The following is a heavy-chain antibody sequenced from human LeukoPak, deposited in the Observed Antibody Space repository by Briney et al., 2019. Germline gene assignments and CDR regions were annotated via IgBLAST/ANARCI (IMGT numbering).Heavy chain of an antibody. CDR1: GGSISSSNYY. CDR3: ARLLIYCSSTSCHFDY. D-gene: IGHD2-2*01. CDR2: IYYSGIT. Sequence: SEALSLTCTVSGGSISSSNYYWGWIRQPPGKGLEWIGSIYYSGITYYNPSLKSRVTISVETSNNQFSLKLSSVSAADTAMYYCARLLIYCSSTSCHFDYWGQGTLVTVSS. J-gene: IGHJ4*02. V-gene: IGHV4-39*01.